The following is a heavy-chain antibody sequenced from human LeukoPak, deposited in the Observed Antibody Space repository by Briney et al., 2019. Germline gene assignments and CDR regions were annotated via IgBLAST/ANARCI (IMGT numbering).Heavy chain of an antibody. CDR1: GGSISSYY. Sequence: PSQTLSLTCTVSGGSISSYYWSWIRQPAGKGLEWIGRIYTSGSTNYNPSLKSRVTMSVDTSKNQFSLKLSSVTAADTAVYYCARESVLLWFGELLGQNYGMDVWGQGTTVTVSS. CDR2: IYTSGST. J-gene: IGHJ6*02. V-gene: IGHV4-4*07. D-gene: IGHD3-10*01. CDR3: ARESVLLWFGELLGQNYGMDV.